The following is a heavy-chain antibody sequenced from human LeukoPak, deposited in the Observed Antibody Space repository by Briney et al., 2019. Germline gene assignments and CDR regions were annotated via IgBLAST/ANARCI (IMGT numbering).Heavy chain of an antibody. D-gene: IGHD4-23*01. CDR2: IRGSGSTS. CDR1: GFAFSSYA. CDR3: AKALETTVVTPADY. Sequence: GGSLRLSCVASGFAFSSYAMTWVRQAPGKGLEWVSSIRGSGSTSYYADSVKGRFTFSRDNSKNTLYLQMNSLRAEDTAVYYCAKALETTVVTPADYWGQGTLVTVSS. V-gene: IGHV3-23*01. J-gene: IGHJ4*02.